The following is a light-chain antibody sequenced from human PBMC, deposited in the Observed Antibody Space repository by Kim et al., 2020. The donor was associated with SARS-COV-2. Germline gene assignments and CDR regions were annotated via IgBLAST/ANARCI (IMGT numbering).Light chain of an antibody. CDR3: GTWDTSLRGGV. J-gene: IGLJ2*01. CDR2: NNN. Sequence: TVTSSCSGNNSSMGTYAVSWYRQIPGIAPKLLICNNNTRPSGIPDRVSGSKSGTSATLGITGLQTGDEADYYCGTWDTSLRGGVFGGGTQLTVL. V-gene: IGLV1-51*01. CDR1: NSSMGTYA.